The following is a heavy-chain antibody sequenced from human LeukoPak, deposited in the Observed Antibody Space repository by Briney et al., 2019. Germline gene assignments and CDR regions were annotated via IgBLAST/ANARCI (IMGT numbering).Heavy chain of an antibody. Sequence: PSETLSLTCTVSGGSISSYYWSWIRQPPGRGLEWIGYIYYSGSTNYNPSLKSRVTISVDTSKNQFSLKLSSVTAADTAVYYSARVDWYWYFDLWGRSTLVTVSS. D-gene: IGHD3-9*01. CDR3: ARVDWYWYFDL. J-gene: IGHJ2*01. CDR2: IYYSGST. CDR1: GGSISSYY. V-gene: IGHV4-59*01.